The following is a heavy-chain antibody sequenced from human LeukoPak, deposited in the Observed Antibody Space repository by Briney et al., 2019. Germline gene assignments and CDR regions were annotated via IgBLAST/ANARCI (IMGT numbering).Heavy chain of an antibody. CDR3: ARGRYYGSGSYYPIDY. CDR2: IIPIFGTA. CDR1: GGTFTSYA. D-gene: IGHD3-10*01. Sequence: SVKVSCKASGGTFTSYAISWVRRAPGQGLEWMGGIIPIFGTANYAQKFQGRVTITADKSTSTAYMELSSLRSEDTAVYYCARGRYYGSGSYYPIDYWGQGTLVTVSS. V-gene: IGHV1-69*06. J-gene: IGHJ4*02.